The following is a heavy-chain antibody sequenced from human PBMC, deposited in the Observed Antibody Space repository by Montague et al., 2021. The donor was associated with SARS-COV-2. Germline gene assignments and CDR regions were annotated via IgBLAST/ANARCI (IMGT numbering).Heavy chain of an antibody. J-gene: IGHJ4*02. CDR3: ARDSPLSGYSNYYFDY. V-gene: IGHV3-30-3*01. CDR2: ISYDGSNK. CDR1: GFTFSSYA. D-gene: IGHD4-11*01. Sequence: LRLSCAASGFTFSSYAMHWVRQAPGKGLEWVAVISYDGSNKYYADSVKGRFTISRDNSKNTLYLQMNSLRAEDTAVYYCARDSPLSGYSNYYFDYWGQGTLVTVSS.